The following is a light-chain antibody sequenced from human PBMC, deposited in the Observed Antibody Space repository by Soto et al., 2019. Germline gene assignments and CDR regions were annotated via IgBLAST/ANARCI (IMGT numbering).Light chain of an antibody. J-gene: IGKJ5*01. V-gene: IGKV1-39*01. CDR2: AAS. Sequence: DIQMTHSPSSLSASVGDRVTITCRASQSISSYLNWYQQKPGKAPKLLIYAASSLQSGVPSRFSGSGSGTDFTLTISSLQPEDIATYYCQQSYSTPPTFGQGTRLEIK. CDR1: QSISSY. CDR3: QQSYSTPPT.